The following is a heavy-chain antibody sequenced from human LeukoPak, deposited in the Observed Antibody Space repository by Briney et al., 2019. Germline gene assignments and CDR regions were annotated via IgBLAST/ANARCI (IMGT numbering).Heavy chain of an antibody. Sequence: GGSLRLSCEASGFRFGGFWMNWVRQAPGKGPERVANINQDGSEKLYVDSVKGRFTISRGNAKNSLYLQMNSLRAEDTAVYYCTRDVREAYDIWGHGTMVTVSS. CDR1: GFRFGGFW. CDR3: TRDVREAYDI. CDR2: INQDGSEK. V-gene: IGHV3-7*01. J-gene: IGHJ3*02. D-gene: IGHD3-16*01.